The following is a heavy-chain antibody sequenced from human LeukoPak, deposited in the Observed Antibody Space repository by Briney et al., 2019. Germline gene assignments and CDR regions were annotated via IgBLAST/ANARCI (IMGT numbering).Heavy chain of an antibody. CDR2: IIPIFGTA. V-gene: IGHV1-69*05. J-gene: IGHJ3*02. CDR3: AREGVVVTAVRAFDI. D-gene: IGHD2-21*02. Sequence: GASVKVSCKASGGTFSSYAISWVRQAPGQRLEWMGGIIPIFGTANYAQKFQGRVTITTDESTSTAYMELSSLRSEDTAVYYCAREGVVVTAVRAFDIWGQGTMVTVSS. CDR1: GGTFSSYA.